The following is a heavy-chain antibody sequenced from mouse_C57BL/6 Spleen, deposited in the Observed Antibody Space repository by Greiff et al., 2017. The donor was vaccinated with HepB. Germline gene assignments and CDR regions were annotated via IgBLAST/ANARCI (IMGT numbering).Heavy chain of an antibody. CDR3: ARVPLGRDYFDY. V-gene: IGHV5-16*01. D-gene: IGHD4-1*01. CDR1: GFTFSDYY. CDR2: INYDGSST. J-gene: IGHJ2*01. Sequence: EVHLVESEGGLVQPGSSMKLSCTASGFTFSDYYMAWVRQVPEKGLEWVANINYDGSSTYYLDSLKSRFIISRDNAKNILYLQMSSLKSEDTATYYCARVPLGRDYFDYWGQGTTLTVSS.